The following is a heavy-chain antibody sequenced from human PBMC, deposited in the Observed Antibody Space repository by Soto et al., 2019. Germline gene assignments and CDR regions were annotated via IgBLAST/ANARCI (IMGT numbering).Heavy chain of an antibody. CDR2: ISGSGGST. CDR1: GFTFSSYA. V-gene: IGHV3-23*01. D-gene: IGHD3-22*01. Sequence: GGSLRLSCAASGFTFSSYAMSWVRQAPGKGLEWVSAISGSGGSTYYADSVKGRFTISRDNSKNTLYLQMNSLRAEDTAVYYCAKDRVGGTYDSSGSAIWGQGTMVTVSS. J-gene: IGHJ3*02. CDR3: AKDRVGGTYDSSGSAI.